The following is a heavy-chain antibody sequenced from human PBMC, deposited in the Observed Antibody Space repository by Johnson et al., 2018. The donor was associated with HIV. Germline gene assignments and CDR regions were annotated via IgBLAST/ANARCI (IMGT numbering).Heavy chain of an antibody. CDR1: GFNFDDHG. CDR3: ARSVGYYDSSGYYYVDAFDI. CDR2: IKWNGGST. J-gene: IGHJ3*02. D-gene: IGHD3-22*01. Sequence: VQLVESGGAVVRPGGSLRLSCAASGFNFDDHGMSWVRQAPGKGLEWVSGIKWNGGSTGYADSVKGRFTISSDNAKHSLYLQMNSLRAEDTALYYCARSVGYYDSSGYYYVDAFDIWGQGTMVTVSS. V-gene: IGHV3-20*04.